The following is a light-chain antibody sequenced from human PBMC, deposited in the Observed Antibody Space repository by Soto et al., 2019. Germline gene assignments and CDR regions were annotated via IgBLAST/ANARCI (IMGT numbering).Light chain of an antibody. J-gene: IGKJ2*01. Sequence: EIVLTQSPATLSLSPGESATLSCRASQRVSSYLAWYQQKPGQAPRLLIYDASTRAAGIPARFSGSGSGTDFTLSISSLEPEDFAVYYCQQYNNWPYTFGQGTKLEIK. CDR3: QQYNNWPYT. V-gene: IGKV3-11*01. CDR2: DAS. CDR1: QRVSSY.